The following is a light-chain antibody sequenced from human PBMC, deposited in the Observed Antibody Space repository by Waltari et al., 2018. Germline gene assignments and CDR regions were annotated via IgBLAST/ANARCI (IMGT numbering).Light chain of an antibody. CDR3: ETGGHGTWV. V-gene: IGLV4-69*01. J-gene: IGLJ3*02. CDR1: SGHSSNI. Sequence: QLVLTQSPSASASLGASVKLTCTLSSGHSSNILAWLQQRPERGPRYLMKVNSDGSHRKGDDIPDRFSGSSSGAERYLTISSLQSEDEADYYCETGGHGTWVFGGGTKLTVL. CDR2: VNSDGSH.